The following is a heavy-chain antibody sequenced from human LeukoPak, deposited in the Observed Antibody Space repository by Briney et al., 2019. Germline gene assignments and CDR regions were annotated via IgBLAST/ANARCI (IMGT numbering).Heavy chain of an antibody. CDR1: GFTFSSYS. D-gene: IGHD3-3*01. J-gene: IGHJ4*02. Sequence: PGGSLRLPCAASGFTFSSYSMNWVRQAPGKGLEWVSSISSSSSYIYYADSVKGRFTISRDNAKNSLYLQMNSLRAEDTAVYYCARERSLVVIRPFDYWGQGTLVTVSS. CDR2: ISSSSSYI. CDR3: ARERSLVVIRPFDY. V-gene: IGHV3-21*01.